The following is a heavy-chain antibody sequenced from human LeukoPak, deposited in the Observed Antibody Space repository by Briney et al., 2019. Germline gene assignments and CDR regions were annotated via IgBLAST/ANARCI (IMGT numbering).Heavy chain of an antibody. CDR3: ARASGSYPSYYYYMDV. J-gene: IGHJ6*03. CDR1: GYSISSGYY. Sequence: SETLSLTCTVSGYSISSGYYWGWIRQPPGKGLEWIGSIYHSGSTYYNPSLKSRVTISVDTSKNQFSLKLSSVTAADTAVYYCARASGSYPSYYYYMDVWGKGPTVTVSS. CDR2: IYHSGST. V-gene: IGHV4-38-2*02. D-gene: IGHD1-26*01.